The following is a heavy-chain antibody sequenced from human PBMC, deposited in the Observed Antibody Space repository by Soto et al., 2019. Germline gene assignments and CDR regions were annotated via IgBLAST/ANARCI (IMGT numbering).Heavy chain of an antibody. D-gene: IGHD5-18*01. CDR3: VRDHLVQLWVSGGAFDI. Sequence: AASVKVSCKASGYTFTSYGISWVRQAPGQGLEWMGWISAYNGNTNYAQKLQGRVTMTTDTSTSTAYMELRSLRSDDTAVYYCVRDHLVQLWVSGGAFDIWGQGTMVTVSS. CDR2: ISAYNGNT. J-gene: IGHJ3*02. V-gene: IGHV1-18*04. CDR1: GYTFTSYG.